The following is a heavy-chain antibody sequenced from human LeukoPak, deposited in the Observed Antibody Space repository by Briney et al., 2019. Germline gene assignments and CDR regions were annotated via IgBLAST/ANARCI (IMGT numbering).Heavy chain of an antibody. Sequence: SETLSLTCTVSGGSISSYYWSWIRQPPGKGLEGVGYIYYSGSTNYNPSLKSRVTVSVDTSKNQFSLKLSSVTAADTAVYYCARAPRSYYYYGMDVWGQGTTVTVSS. J-gene: IGHJ6*02. CDR2: IYYSGST. V-gene: IGHV4-59*01. CDR1: GGSISSYY. CDR3: ARAPRSYYYYGMDV.